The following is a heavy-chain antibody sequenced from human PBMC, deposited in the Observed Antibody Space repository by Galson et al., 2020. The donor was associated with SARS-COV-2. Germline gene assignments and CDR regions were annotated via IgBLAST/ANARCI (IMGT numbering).Heavy chain of an antibody. CDR3: ARGYLRSSWYRHDAFDI. V-gene: IGHV3-30*04. CDR1: GFTFSSYA. J-gene: IGHJ3*02. Sequence: GESLKISCAASGFTFSSYAMHWVRQAPGKGLEWVAVISYDGSNKYYADSVKGRFTISRDNSKNTLYLQMNSLRAEDTAVYYCARGYLRSSWYRHDAFDIWGQGTMVTVSS. CDR2: ISYDGSNK. D-gene: IGHD6-13*01.